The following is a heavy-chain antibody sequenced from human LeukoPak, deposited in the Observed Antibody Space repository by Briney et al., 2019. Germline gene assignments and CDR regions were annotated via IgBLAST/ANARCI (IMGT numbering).Heavy chain of an antibody. CDR3: ARDPFSGAKKYSSSWWTIDY. Sequence: GGSLRLSCAASGFTFSSYSMNWVRQAPGKGLEWVSSISSSTTNIYYADSVKGRFTISRDNSKNTLYLQMNSLRAEDTAVYYCARDPFSGAKKYSSSWWTIDYWGQGTLVTVSS. CDR1: GFTFSSYS. V-gene: IGHV3-21*01. CDR2: ISSSTTNI. D-gene: IGHD6-13*01. J-gene: IGHJ4*02.